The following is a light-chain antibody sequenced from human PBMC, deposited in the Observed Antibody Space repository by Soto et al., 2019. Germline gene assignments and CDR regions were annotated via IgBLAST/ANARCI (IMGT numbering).Light chain of an antibody. CDR3: QQRHRCPRT. CDR1: QTIGNH. J-gene: IGKJ2*02. V-gene: IGKV1-39*01. Sequence: DIQMTQSPSSLPASVGDRVTITCRASQTIGNHLNWYQQKPGKAPKVLIYAASTLQSGVPSRCSGRGSGTDVTLTISGLQPADFATYDWQQRHRCPRTFGQGTKGDSK. CDR2: AAS.